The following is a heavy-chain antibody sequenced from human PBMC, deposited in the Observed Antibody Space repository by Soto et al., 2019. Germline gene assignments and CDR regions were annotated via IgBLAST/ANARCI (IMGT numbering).Heavy chain of an antibody. Sequence: SETLSLTCTVSGGSISSSSYYWGWIRQPPGKGLEWIGSIYYSGSTYYNPSLKSRVTISVDTSKNQFSLKLSSVTAADTAVYYCARGDVVILATPQHPYGMDFWGQGTTVTVFS. V-gene: IGHV4-39*01. CDR2: IYYSGST. CDR3: ARGDVVILATPQHPYGMDF. J-gene: IGHJ6*02. D-gene: IGHD5-12*01. CDR1: GGSISSSSYY.